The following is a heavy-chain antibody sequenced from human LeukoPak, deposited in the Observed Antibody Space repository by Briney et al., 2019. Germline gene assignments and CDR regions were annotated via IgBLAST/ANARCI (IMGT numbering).Heavy chain of an antibody. V-gene: IGHV3-11*04. CDR2: INSGSSTI. CDR1: GGSFSGYY. D-gene: IGHD3-16*02. CDR3: ARWRLYTGSGTGTSRYSFDL. Sequence: LSLTCAVYGGSFSGYYWSWIRQPPGKGLEWVSYINSGSSTIYYAPSVKGRFTISRDNAKNSLYLQMNSLRAEDTAVYYCARWRLYTGSGTGTSRYSFDLWGQGTLITVSS. J-gene: IGHJ4*02.